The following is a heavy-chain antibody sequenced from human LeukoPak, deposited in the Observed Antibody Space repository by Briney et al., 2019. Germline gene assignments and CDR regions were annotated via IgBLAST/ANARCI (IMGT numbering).Heavy chain of an antibody. J-gene: IGHJ3*02. CDR1: GFTFSSYS. CDR2: TSSSGSYK. V-gene: IGHV3-21*01. Sequence: GGSLRLSCAASGFTFSSYSMNWVRQAPGKGLEWVSSTSSSGSYKYYADSVKGRFSISRDNAKNSLYLQMNSLRAEDTAVYYCARAWHGLDIWGQGTMVTVSP. CDR3: ARAWHGLDI.